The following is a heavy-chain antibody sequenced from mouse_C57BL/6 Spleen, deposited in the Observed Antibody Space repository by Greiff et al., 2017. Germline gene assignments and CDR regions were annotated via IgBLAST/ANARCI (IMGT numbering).Heavy chain of an antibody. J-gene: IGHJ3*01. D-gene: IGHD2-3*01. CDR2: IRSKSNNYAT. Sequence: EVKLMESGGGLVQPKGSLKLSCAASGFSFNTYAMNWVRQAPGKGLEWVARIRSKSNNYATYYADSVKDRFTISRDDSESMLYLQMNNLKTEDTXMYYCVRQDGYWTFFAYWGQGTLVTVSA. V-gene: IGHV10-1*01. CDR1: GFSFNTYA. CDR3: VRQDGYWTFFAY.